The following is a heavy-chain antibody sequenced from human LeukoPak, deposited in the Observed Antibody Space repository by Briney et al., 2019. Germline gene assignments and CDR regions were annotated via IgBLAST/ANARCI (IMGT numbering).Heavy chain of an antibody. Sequence: GGSLRLSCAASGFTFSSYAMHWVRQAPGKGLEWVAVISYDGSNKYYADSVKGRFTISRDNSKNTLYLQMNSLRAEDTAVYYCARELGGYSQGPFDYWGQGTLVTVSS. CDR2: ISYDGSNK. V-gene: IGHV3-30-3*01. CDR1: GFTFSSYA. CDR3: ARELGGYSQGPFDY. J-gene: IGHJ4*02. D-gene: IGHD3-22*01.